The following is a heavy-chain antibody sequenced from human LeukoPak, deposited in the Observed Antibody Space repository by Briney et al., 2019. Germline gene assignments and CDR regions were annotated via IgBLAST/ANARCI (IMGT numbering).Heavy chain of an antibody. V-gene: IGHV3-74*01. CDR1: GFTFRTYW. CDR2: INEDGSIT. D-gene: IGHD1-26*01. J-gene: IGHJ4*02. CDR3: GRDLGGRSGY. Sequence: GGSLRLSCAVSGFTFRTYWMHWVRQAPGEGLVWVSRINEDGSITNYANSVKGRFSISRDNAKNTLYLQMNSLRAEDTAVYYCGRDLGGRSGYWGQGTLVTVSS.